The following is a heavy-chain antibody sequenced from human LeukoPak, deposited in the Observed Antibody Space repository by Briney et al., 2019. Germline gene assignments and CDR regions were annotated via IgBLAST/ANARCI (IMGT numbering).Heavy chain of an antibody. CDR2: IYYSGST. D-gene: IGHD3-10*01. CDR1: GGSISSYY. CDR3: ARAPSTWFDP. V-gene: IGHV4-59*01. J-gene: IGHJ5*02. Sequence: SETLSLTCTVSGGSISSYYWNWIRQPPGKGLEWIGYIYYSGSTNYNPSLKSRVTISVDTSKNQFSLKLSSVTAADTAVYYCARAPSTWFDPWGQGTLVTVSS.